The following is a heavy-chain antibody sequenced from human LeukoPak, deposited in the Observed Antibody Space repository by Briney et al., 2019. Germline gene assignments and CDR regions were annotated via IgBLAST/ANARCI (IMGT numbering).Heavy chain of an antibody. CDR3: AKDSFSTR. CDR2: ISGSGGST. CDR1: GSTFSSYS. Sequence: GGSLRLSCAASGSTFSSYSMNWVRQAPGKGLEWVSTISGSGGSTFYADSVKGRFTISRDNSKNTLYLHMNSLSAEDTAIYYCAKDSFSTRWGQGTLVTVSS. V-gene: IGHV3-23*01. J-gene: IGHJ4*02. D-gene: IGHD2-2*01.